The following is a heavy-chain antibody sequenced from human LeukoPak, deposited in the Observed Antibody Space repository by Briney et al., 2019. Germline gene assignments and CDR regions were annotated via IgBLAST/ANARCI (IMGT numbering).Heavy chain of an antibody. J-gene: IGHJ3*02. V-gene: IGHV4-61*02. Sequence: SQTLSLTCTVSGGSISSGSYYWSWIRQPAGKGLEWIGRIYTSGSTNYNPSLKSRVTISVDTSKNQFSLKLSSVTAADTAVYYCARDSITMILENAVDIWGQGTMVTVSS. D-gene: IGHD3-22*01. CDR3: ARDSITMILENAVDI. CDR2: IYTSGST. CDR1: GGSISSGSYY.